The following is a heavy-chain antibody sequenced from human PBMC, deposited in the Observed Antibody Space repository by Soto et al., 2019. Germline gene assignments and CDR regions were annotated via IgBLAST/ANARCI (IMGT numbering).Heavy chain of an antibody. Sequence: AASVKVSCKASGYTFTSYAMRWVRQAPGQRLEWMGWINAGNGNTKYSQKFQGRVTITRDTSASTAYMELSSLRSEDTAVYYCARGSGYYYWDDYWGQGTLVTVSS. V-gene: IGHV1-3*01. CDR2: INAGNGNT. CDR3: ARGSGYYYWDDY. J-gene: IGHJ4*02. CDR1: GYTFTSYA. D-gene: IGHD3-22*01.